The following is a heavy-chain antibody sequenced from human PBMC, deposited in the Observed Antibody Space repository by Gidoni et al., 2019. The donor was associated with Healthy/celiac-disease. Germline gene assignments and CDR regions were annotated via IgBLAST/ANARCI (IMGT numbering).Heavy chain of an antibody. D-gene: IGHD3-10*01. CDR2: IYYSGST. V-gene: IGHV4-39*07. Sequence: QLQLQESGPGLVKPSETLSLTCTVSGGSIRSSSYYWGWIRQPPGKGLEWIGSIYYSGSTYYNPSLKSRVTISVDTSKNQFSLKLSSVTAADTAVYYCARAGFTMVRGVPGWFDPWGQGTLVTVSS. CDR1: GGSIRSSSYY. J-gene: IGHJ5*02. CDR3: ARAGFTMVRGVPGWFDP.